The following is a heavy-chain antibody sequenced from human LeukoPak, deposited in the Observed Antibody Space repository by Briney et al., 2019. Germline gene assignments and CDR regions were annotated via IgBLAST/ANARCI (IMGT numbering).Heavy chain of an antibody. CDR2: ISAYNGNT. CDR1: GYTFTSYG. CDR3: ARDRAAAPYYMDV. D-gene: IGHD6-13*01. J-gene: IGHJ6*03. Sequence: ASVKVSCKASGYTFTSYGISWVRQPPGQGREWMGWISAYNGNTNYAQKLQGRVTMTTDTSTSTAYMELRSLRSDDTAVYYCARDRAAAPYYMDVWGKGTTVTVSS. V-gene: IGHV1-18*01.